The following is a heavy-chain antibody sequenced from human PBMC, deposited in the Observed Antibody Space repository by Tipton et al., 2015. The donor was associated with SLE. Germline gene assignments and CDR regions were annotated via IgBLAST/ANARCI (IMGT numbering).Heavy chain of an antibody. CDR3: QATAADGQYFDY. CDR2: IRSKANSYAT. CDR1: GFTFSGSN. Sequence: ESLRLSCAASGFTFSGSNMHWVRQASGKGLEWVGRIRSKANSYATAYAASVKGRFAISRDDSENTAYLQMNSLKTEDTAVYYCQATAADGQYFDYWGQGTLVTVSS. V-gene: IGHV3-73*01. D-gene: IGHD5-12*01. J-gene: IGHJ4*02.